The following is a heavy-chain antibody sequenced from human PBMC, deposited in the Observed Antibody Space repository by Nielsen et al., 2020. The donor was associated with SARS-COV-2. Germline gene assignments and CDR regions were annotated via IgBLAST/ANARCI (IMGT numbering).Heavy chain of an antibody. D-gene: IGHD5-12*01. CDR1: GGSISSDNYY. J-gene: IGHJ4*02. CDR3: ARGNLYDGFDNYFDY. V-gene: IGHV4-30-4*08. CDR2: IYYSGRT. Sequence: SETLSLTCTVSGGSISSDNYYWSWIRQTPGKGLEWIGYIYYSGRTYYNPSLKSRVSLSVDTSKNQFSLNLSSVTAADTALYYCARGNLYDGFDNYFDYWGQGTLVTVSS.